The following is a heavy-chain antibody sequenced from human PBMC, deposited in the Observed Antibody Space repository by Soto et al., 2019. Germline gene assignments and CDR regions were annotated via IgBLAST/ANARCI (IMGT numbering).Heavy chain of an antibody. CDR1: GFTFSMFS. D-gene: IGHD4-4*01. CDR2: ISSNGDST. Sequence: GGSLRLSCSASGFTFSMFSMHWVRQAPGKGLEYVSGISSNGDSTYYADSVKGRFTISRDNSKNTLYLQMSSLRAVDTAVYSCARDEYSLPSSSGPILKSWGQGIRVTVS. CDR3: ARDEYSLPSSSGPILKS. J-gene: IGHJ5*02. V-gene: IGHV3-64D*06.